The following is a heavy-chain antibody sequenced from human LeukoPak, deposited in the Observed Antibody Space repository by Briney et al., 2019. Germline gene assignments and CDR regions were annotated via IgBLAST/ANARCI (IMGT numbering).Heavy chain of an antibody. Sequence: ASVKVSCKASGYTFTSYGISWVRQAPGQGLEWMGWTSAYNGNTNYAQKLQGRVTMTTDTSTSTAYMELRSLRSDDTAVYYCARSPVQLWLRNDYYYMDVWGKGTTVTVSS. CDR2: TSAYNGNT. D-gene: IGHD5-18*01. CDR3: ARSPVQLWLRNDYYYMDV. V-gene: IGHV1-18*01. J-gene: IGHJ6*03. CDR1: GYTFTSYG.